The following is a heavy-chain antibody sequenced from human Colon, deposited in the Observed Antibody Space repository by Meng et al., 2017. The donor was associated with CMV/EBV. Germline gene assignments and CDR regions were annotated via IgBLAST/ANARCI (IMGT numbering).Heavy chain of an antibody. V-gene: IGHV3-74*01. CDR1: GFTFSSYW. CDR3: TKDQGISGYTMDV. D-gene: IGHD5-24*01. CDR2: INSDGSST. Sequence: GGSLRLSCAASGFTFSSYWMHWVRQAPGKGLVWVSRINSDGSSTSYADSVKGRFTISRDNAKNSLYLQMNSLRVEDTALYYCTKDQGISGYTMDVWGQGTTVTVSS. J-gene: IGHJ6*02.